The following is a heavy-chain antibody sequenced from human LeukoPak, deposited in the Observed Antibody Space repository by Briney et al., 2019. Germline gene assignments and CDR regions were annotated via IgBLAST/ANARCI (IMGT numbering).Heavy chain of an antibody. CDR1: GFTFSSYA. D-gene: IGHD3-10*01. Sequence: GGSLRLSCAASGFTFSSYAMSWVRQAPGQGLEWFSAISGSGGSTYYADSVKGRFTISRDNSKNTLFLQMNSLRAEDTAVYYCAKGVITMVRGVNGGYFDYWGQGTLVTVSS. CDR3: AKGVITMVRGVNGGYFDY. V-gene: IGHV3-23*01. CDR2: ISGSGGST. J-gene: IGHJ4*02.